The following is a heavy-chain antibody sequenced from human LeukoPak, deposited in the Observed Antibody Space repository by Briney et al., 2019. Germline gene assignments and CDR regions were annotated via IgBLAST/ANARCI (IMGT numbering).Heavy chain of an antibody. D-gene: IGHD1-1*01. V-gene: IGHV3-74*01. Sequence: LSGGSLRLSCETAGFTFSSYVMHWVRRTQGKGLVWVSRISHDGIISYADSVKGRFTISRDNAKNTLTLQMNSLRVEDTAVYFCARDWVYKIDYWGRGTLVTVSS. CDR1: GFTFSSYV. J-gene: IGHJ4*02. CDR2: ISHDGII. CDR3: ARDWVYKIDY.